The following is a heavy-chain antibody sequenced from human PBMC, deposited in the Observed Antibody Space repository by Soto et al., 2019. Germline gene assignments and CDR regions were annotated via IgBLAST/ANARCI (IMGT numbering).Heavy chain of an antibody. CDR1: KDSHSNPNW. CDR2: IDHSGST. V-gene: IGHV4-4*02. D-gene: IGHD3-9*01. Sequence: QVQLQESGPRLVKPSGTLSLTCTISKDSHSNPNWWAWVHKAPEKGLEWIGEIDHSGSTNYNPRLNSRVTISLDRSKNQFSLKLTSVAAVDTAVYYCARGIFYAFDIWGQGTMVTVSS. J-gene: IGHJ3*02. CDR3: ARGIFYAFDI.